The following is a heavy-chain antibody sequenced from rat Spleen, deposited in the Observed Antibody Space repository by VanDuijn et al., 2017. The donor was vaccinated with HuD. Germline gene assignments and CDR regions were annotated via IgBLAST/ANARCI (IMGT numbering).Heavy chain of an antibody. D-gene: IGHD3-4*01. CDR3: ARANRETYAHFDY. Sequence: VQLKESGPGLVQSSQTLSLTCTVSGFSLTTNGVSWVRQPPGKGLEWMGVIWTGGTTAYNSLLKSRLSISRDTSKSQVFLKMNSLQTEDTATYYCARANRETYAHFDYWGQGVMVTVSS. J-gene: IGHJ2*01. V-gene: IGHV2S63*01. CDR2: IWTGGTT. CDR1: GFSLTTNG.